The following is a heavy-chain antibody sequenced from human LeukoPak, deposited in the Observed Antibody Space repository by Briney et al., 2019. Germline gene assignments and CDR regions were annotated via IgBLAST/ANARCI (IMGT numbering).Heavy chain of an antibody. V-gene: IGHV4-30-2*02. J-gene: IGHJ4*02. CDR1: GGSISSGGYS. CDR3: ASQKRGEFDY. CDR2: IYHSGST. Sequence: PSETLSLTCAVSGGSISSGGYSWSWIRQPPGKGLEWIGYIYHSGSTYYNPSLKSRVTISVDTSKNQFSLKLSSVTAADTAVYYCASQKRGEFDYWGQGTLVTVSS. D-gene: IGHD3-16*01.